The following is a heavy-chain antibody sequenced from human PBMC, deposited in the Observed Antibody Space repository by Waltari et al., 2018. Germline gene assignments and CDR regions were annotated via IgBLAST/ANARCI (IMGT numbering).Heavy chain of an antibody. Sequence: QVQLQESGPGLVKPSQTLSLTCTISGGSISSRGYYWSCLRQHPGKGLEWIGFISYSGNTDYNPSLKSRVTISVDTSKNQFSLKVNSVTAADTAVYFCAREGYCSGGTCYGTWGQGTLVTVS. V-gene: IGHV4-31*03. J-gene: IGHJ5*02. CDR3: AREGYCSGGTCYGT. CDR2: ISYSGNT. CDR1: GGSISSRGYY. D-gene: IGHD2-15*01.